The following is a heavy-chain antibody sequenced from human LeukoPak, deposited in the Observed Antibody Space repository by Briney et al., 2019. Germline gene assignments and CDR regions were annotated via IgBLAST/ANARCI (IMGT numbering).Heavy chain of an antibody. V-gene: IGHV3-15*07. CDR1: GFTFSSAW. Sequence: GGSLRLSCATSGFTFSSAWMNWVRQAPGKGLEWVGRIKSKVDGGAIDYAAPVRGRFIISRDDSKNTFYLQMNSLKTEDTAVYYCVTGGFYLDYWGQGTLVTVSS. J-gene: IGHJ4*01. CDR3: VTGGFYLDY. CDR2: IKSKVDGGAI.